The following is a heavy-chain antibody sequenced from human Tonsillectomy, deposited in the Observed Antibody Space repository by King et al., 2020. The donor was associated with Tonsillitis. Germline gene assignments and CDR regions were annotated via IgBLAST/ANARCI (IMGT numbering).Heavy chain of an antibody. CDR1: GFTFSSYG. CDR3: AKDQRTGTLDYCYRMDV. Sequence: QVQLVESGGGVVQPGRSLGLSCAASGFTFSSYGMQWVRQAPGKGLEWVAVISYDGNNKYYADSVKGRFTISRDNSKNTLYLQMNSLRAEDTAFYYCAKDQRTGTLDYCYRMDVWGQGTTVTVSS. CDR2: ISYDGNNK. V-gene: IGHV3-30*18. J-gene: IGHJ6*02. D-gene: IGHD1/OR15-1a*01.